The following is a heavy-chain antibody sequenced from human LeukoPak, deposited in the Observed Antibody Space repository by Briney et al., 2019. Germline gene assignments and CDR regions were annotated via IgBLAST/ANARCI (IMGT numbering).Heavy chain of an antibody. V-gene: IGHV3-15*07. CDR1: GFTFSSYG. CDR2: IKSKTDGGTT. J-gene: IGHJ5*02. CDR3: TRSISSWYYWFDP. Sequence: GGSLRLSCAASGFTFSSYGMHWVRQAPGKGLEWVGRIKSKTDGGTTDYAAPVKGRFTISRDDSKNTLYLQMNSLKTEDTAVYYCTRSISSWYYWFDPWGQGTLVTVSS. D-gene: IGHD6-13*01.